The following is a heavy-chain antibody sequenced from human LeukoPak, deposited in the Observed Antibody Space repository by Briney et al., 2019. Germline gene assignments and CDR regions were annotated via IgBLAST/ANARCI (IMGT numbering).Heavy chain of an antibody. CDR2: ISGSGGST. V-gene: IGHV3-23*01. D-gene: IGHD3-22*01. Sequence: GGSLRLSCAASGFTFSSYAMSWVRQAPGKGLEWVSAISGSGGSTYYADSVKGRFTISRDNSKNTLYLQMNSLRAEDTAVYYCAKDFSLYDSRPRGAFDIWGQGTMVTVSS. CDR1: GFTFSSYA. CDR3: AKDFSLYDSRPRGAFDI. J-gene: IGHJ3*02.